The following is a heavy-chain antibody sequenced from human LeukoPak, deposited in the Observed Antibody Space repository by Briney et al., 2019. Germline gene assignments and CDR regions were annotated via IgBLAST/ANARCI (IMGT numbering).Heavy chain of an antibody. V-gene: IGHV3-23*01. CDR1: GFTFNNYI. Sequence: GSLRLSCVASGFTFNNYIMNWVRRAPGRGLECISVISGGGDITYSADSVQGRFTVSRDNSKNTLYLQMSSLRVDDTAVYYCAKEVKGSGVYDYWGQGTLVTVSP. D-gene: IGHD2-15*01. CDR2: ISGGGDIT. CDR3: AKEVKGSGVYDY. J-gene: IGHJ4*02.